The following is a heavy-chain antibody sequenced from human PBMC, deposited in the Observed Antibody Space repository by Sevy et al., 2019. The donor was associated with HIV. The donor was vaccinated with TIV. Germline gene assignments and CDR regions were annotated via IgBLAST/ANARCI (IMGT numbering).Heavy chain of an antibody. D-gene: IGHD2-2*01. CDR2: INGDGSST. CDR3: VRQRGDTVALPDVLPDYGMDV. V-gene: IGHV3-74*01. CDR1: GLTFSSYW. Sequence: GGSLRLSCAASGLTFSSYWMHWVRQAPGKGLVWASRINGDGSSTSYADSVKGRFTISRDNAKNTLYLQMNSLRAEDTAVYYCVRQRGDTVALPDVLPDYGMDVWGQGTTVTVSS. J-gene: IGHJ6*02.